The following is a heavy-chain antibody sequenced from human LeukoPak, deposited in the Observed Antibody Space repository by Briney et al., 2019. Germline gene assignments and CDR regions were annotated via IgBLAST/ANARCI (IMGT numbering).Heavy chain of an antibody. Sequence: PSETLSLTCAVSGGSISSGGYSWSWIRQPPGKGLEWIGYIYHSGSTYYNPSLKSRVTIAVDRSKNQFSLKLSSVTAADTAVYYCARALYSSGWYPGGWYFDLWGRGALVTVSS. D-gene: IGHD6-19*01. CDR3: ARALYSSGWYPGGWYFDL. V-gene: IGHV4-30-2*01. CDR2: IYHSGST. J-gene: IGHJ2*01. CDR1: GGSISSGGYS.